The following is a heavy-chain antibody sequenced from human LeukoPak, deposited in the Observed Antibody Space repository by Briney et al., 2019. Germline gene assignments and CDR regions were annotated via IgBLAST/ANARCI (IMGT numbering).Heavy chain of an antibody. D-gene: IGHD3-10*01. CDR2: IVVGSGNT. CDR3: AAVLNYYGHGWFDH. Sequence: SVKVSCKASGFTFTSSAMQWVRQARGQRLEWIGWIVVGSGNTNYAQKFQERVTITRDMSTSTAYMELSSLRSEDTAVYYCAAVLNYYGHGWFDHWGQGTLVTVSS. V-gene: IGHV1-58*02. CDR1: GFTFTSSA. J-gene: IGHJ5*02.